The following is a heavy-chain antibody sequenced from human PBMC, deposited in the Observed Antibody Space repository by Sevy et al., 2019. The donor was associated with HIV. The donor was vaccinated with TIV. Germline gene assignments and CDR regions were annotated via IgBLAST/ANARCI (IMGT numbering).Heavy chain of an antibody. Sequence: SETLSLTCSVSNSSISSGYFWAWIRQPPGKGLEWIGSIFHSGRTYYNPSLKSRVTISVDTSKNQFSLRLTSVTAADTAVYYWARVSGGNADYWGQGTLVTVSS. D-gene: IGHD2-15*01. CDR2: IFHSGRT. CDR3: ARVSGGNADY. V-gene: IGHV4-38-2*02. J-gene: IGHJ4*02. CDR1: NSSISSGYF.